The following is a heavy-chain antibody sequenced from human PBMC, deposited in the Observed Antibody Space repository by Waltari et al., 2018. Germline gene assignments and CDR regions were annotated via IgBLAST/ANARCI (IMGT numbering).Heavy chain of an antibody. J-gene: IGHJ4*02. CDR3: ARVRSAVAGPYYVDY. CDR1: GYSFTSYW. Sequence: EVQLVQSGAEVKKPGESLKISCKGSGYSFTSYWIGWVRQMPGKGLEWMGIIYPGDSDTRYSPSFQGQVTIAADKSISTAYLQWSSLKASDTAMYYCARVRSAVAGPYYVDYWGQGTLVTVSS. CDR2: IYPGDSDT. V-gene: IGHV5-51*03. D-gene: IGHD6-19*01.